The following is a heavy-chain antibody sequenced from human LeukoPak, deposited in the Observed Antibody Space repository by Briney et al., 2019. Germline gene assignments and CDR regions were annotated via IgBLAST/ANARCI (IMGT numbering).Heavy chain of an antibody. Sequence: PGGSLRPSCAASGFSFSTYGMHWVRQAPGKGLEWVAVIWYDGNNKYYADSVKGRFTISRDNSKNTLFLQMNSLRAEDSAVYYCARAPPYCSGGACYFDYWGQGTLVTVSS. CDR1: GFSFSTYG. D-gene: IGHD2-15*01. J-gene: IGHJ4*02. CDR2: IWYDGNNK. CDR3: ARAPPYCSGGACYFDY. V-gene: IGHV3-33*01.